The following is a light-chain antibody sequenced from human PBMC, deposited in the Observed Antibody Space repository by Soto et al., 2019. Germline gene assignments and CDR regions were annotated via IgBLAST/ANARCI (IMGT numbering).Light chain of an antibody. CDR2: GAS. J-gene: IGKJ1*01. V-gene: IGKV3-15*01. CDR3: QQYNKWLAT. Sequence: EIVMTHSPATLSGSPGERGTLSCRASQSVSDNLTWYQQNHGQAPRLLIYGASTRATGIPDRFSFSGYCTDFTLNLSSVQFEDFAGYYCQQYNKWLATFAQGNK. CDR1: QSVSDN.